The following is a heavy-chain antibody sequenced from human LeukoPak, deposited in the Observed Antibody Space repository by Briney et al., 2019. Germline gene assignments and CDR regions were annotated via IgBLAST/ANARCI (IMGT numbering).Heavy chain of an antibody. J-gene: IGHJ4*02. CDR1: GGSISSGGYY. CDR3: ASLYGSGSYLDY. V-gene: IGHV4-31*03. D-gene: IGHD3-10*01. CDR2: IYYSGST. Sequence: PSETLSLTCTVSGGSISSGGYYWSWIRQHPGKGLEWIGYIYYSGSTYYNPSLKSRVTISVDTSKNQFSLKLSSVTAADTAVYYCASLYGSGSYLDYWGQGTLVTVSS.